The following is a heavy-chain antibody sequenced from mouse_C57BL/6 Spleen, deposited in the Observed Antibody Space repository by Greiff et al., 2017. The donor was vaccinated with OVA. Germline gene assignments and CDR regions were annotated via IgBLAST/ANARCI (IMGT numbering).Heavy chain of an antibody. CDR1: GFNIKNTY. CDR3: ARITTVVATDAMDY. J-gene: IGHJ4*01. Sequence: VHVKQSVAELVRPGASVKLSCTASGFNIKNTYMHWVKQRPEQGLEWIGRIDPANGNTKYAPKFQGKATITADTSSNTAYLQLSSLTSEDTAIYYCARITTVVATDAMDYWGQGTSVTGSS. D-gene: IGHD1-1*01. CDR2: IDPANGNT. V-gene: IGHV14-3*01.